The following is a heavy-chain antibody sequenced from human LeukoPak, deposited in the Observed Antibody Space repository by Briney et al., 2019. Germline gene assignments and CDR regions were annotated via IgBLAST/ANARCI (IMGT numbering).Heavy chain of an antibody. CDR3: AKGGDH. V-gene: IGHV3-7*01. CDR2: IKPDGSDK. D-gene: IGHD3-16*01. Sequence: GGSLRLSCAASGFTFSTYWMNWVRQAPGKGLEWVANIKPDGSDKYYVDSVKGRFTVSRDNAKNSLYLQMNSQRAEDTAVYYCAKGGDHWGQGTLVTVSS. CDR1: GFTFSTYW. J-gene: IGHJ4*02.